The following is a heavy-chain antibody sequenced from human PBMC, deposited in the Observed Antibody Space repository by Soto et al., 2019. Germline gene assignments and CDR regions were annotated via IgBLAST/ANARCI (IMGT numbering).Heavy chain of an antibody. V-gene: IGHV4-30-2*01. CDR1: GGSISSGGYS. Sequence: SETLSLTCAVSGGSISSGGYSWSWIRQPPGKGLEWIGYIYHSGSTYYNPSLKSRVTISVDRSKNQFPLKLSSVTAADTAVYYCGRISSHGDYAYWGQGTSVTVSS. CDR2: IYHSGST. J-gene: IGHJ4*02. D-gene: IGHD4-17*01. CDR3: GRISSHGDYAY.